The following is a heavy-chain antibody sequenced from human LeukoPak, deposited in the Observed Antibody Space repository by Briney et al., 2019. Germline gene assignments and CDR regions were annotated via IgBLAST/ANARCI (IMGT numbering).Heavy chain of an antibody. V-gene: IGHV1-69*05. CDR1: GGTFSSYA. D-gene: IGHD6-19*01. J-gene: IGHJ4*02. CDR2: IIPIFGTA. Sequence: SVKVSCKASGGTFSSYAISWVRQAPGQGLEWMGGIIPIFGTANYAQKFQGRVTITTDESTSTAYVELSSLRSEDTAVYYCARPAVAGTHHFDYWGQGTLVTVSS. CDR3: ARPAVAGTHHFDY.